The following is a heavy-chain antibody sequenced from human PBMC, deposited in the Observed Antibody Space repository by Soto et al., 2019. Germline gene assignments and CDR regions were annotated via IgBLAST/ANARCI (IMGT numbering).Heavy chain of an antibody. D-gene: IGHD3-10*01. CDR2: ISGSGGST. V-gene: IGHV3-23*01. J-gene: IGHJ4*02. CDR1: GFTFSSYA. CDR3: AKARADYYGSGSPIDY. Sequence: EVQLLESGGGLVQPGGSLRLSCAASGFTFSSYAMSWVRQAPGKGLEWVSAISGSGGSTYYADSVKGRFTISRDNSKHTLYLKMTSLRAEDTAVYYCAKARADYYGSGSPIDYWGQGTLVTVSS.